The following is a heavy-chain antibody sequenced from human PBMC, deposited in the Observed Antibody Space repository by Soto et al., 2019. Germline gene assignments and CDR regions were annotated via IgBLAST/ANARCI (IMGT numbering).Heavy chain of an antibody. J-gene: IGHJ4*02. CDR1: GGSISSDNW. CDR3: ARGSTGAGARQYYFEY. Sequence: QVQLQESGPGLVKPSGTLSLTCAVSGGSISSDNWWSWVRQSPGKGLEWIGEMYHTGTTNYNPSLESRVLISVDKSKNLFSLKLSSVTAADTALYYCARGSTGAGARQYYFEYWGQGTLVTVSS. V-gene: IGHV4-4*02. D-gene: IGHD2-2*01. CDR2: MYHTGTT.